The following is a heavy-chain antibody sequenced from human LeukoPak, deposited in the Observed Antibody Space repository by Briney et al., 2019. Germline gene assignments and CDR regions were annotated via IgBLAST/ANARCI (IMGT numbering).Heavy chain of an antibody. Sequence: PGGSLRLSCAASGFTFSDYYMSWIRQAPGKGLEWVSYTSSSGSTIYYADSVKGRFTISRDNAKNSLYLQMNSLRAEDTAVYYCARDKQWLDQYYFDYWGQGTLVTVSS. CDR3: ARDKQWLDQYYFDY. J-gene: IGHJ4*02. CDR2: TSSSGSTI. V-gene: IGHV3-11*01. D-gene: IGHD6-19*01. CDR1: GFTFSDYY.